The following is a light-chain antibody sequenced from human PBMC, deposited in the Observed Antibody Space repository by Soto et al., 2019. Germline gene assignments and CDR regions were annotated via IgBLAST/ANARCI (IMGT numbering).Light chain of an antibody. CDR1: QSISIY. CDR3: QQSYSTPGT. Sequence: DIQMSQSPSSVSACVGNRVTITCPASQSISIYLNWYQQQPGKAHKLLIYDASSLQSGVPSRFSGSGSGTDFTLTISSLQPEAFASYCCQQSYSTPGTFGQGTKVDIK. V-gene: IGKV1-39*01. J-gene: IGKJ1*01. CDR2: DAS.